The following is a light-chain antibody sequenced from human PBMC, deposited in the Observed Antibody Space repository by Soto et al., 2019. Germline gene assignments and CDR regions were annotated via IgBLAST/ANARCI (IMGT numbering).Light chain of an antibody. CDR3: ELYGSRPQA. J-gene: IGKJ1*01. CDR1: QSITGTN. CDR2: GAS. V-gene: IGKV3-20*01. Sequence: EILLTQSPVTLSLSPGEGATLSCRASQSITGTNLAWYQQKPGQAPRLLTYGASSRATGIPDRFSGSGTGTDSSLTNSRPGPWALAAQYLELYGSRPQAFSPGTQVDIK.